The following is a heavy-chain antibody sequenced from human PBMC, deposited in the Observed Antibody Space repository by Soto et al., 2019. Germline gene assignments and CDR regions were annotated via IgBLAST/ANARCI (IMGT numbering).Heavy chain of an antibody. J-gene: IGHJ4*02. D-gene: IGHD6-19*01. Sequence: EVQLLESGGGLVQPGGSLRLSCAASGFTFSSYAMSWVRQAPGKGLEWVSAISGSGGSTCYADSVKGRFTISRDNSKNTLYLQMNSLRVEDTAVYYCAKDMGYSSGWYWGQGTLVTVSS. V-gene: IGHV3-23*01. CDR3: AKDMGYSSGWY. CDR2: ISGSGGST. CDR1: GFTFSSYA.